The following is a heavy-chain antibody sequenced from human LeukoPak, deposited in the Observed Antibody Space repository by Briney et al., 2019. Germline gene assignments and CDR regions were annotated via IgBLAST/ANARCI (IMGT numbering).Heavy chain of an antibody. J-gene: IGHJ3*02. Sequence: GGSLTLSCAASGFTFSSYAIHWVRQAPGNGLEWVGFIPYYGSDKYYADSVKGGFTIFRDNSNETLYLQMNNLNVEDTAVYYGGRDYTVVKAFDIWGQGTMVTVSS. CDR1: GFTFSSYA. V-gene: IGHV3-30*04. CDR3: GRDYTVVKAFDI. D-gene: IGHD4-23*01. CDR2: IPYYGSDK.